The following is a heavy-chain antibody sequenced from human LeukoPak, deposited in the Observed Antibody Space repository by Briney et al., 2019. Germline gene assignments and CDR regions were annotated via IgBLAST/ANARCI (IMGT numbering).Heavy chain of an antibody. Sequence: PSETLSLTCTVSGYSISSSYYWGWIRQRPGKGLEWIGSIDHTGSTYYNPSLNNRVSVLVDTSKNQFSLKLTSVSAADTAVYYCARHSLAAADYAFDIWGQGTMVTVSS. J-gene: IGHJ3*02. CDR2: IDHTGST. CDR3: ARHSLAAADYAFDI. D-gene: IGHD6-13*01. V-gene: IGHV4-38-2*02. CDR1: GYSISSSYY.